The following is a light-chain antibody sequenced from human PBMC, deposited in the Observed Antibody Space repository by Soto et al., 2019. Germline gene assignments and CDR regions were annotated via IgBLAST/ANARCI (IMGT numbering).Light chain of an antibody. Sequence: DIQMTQSPSTLSASVGDRVTITCRASQSISSWLAWYQQKPGKAPKLLIYKASSLESGVPSRFSGSGSGTEFTLTISSLQPDDFATYYCQQYNDLWTFAQWTKVEIK. V-gene: IGKV1-5*03. CDR2: KAS. J-gene: IGKJ1*01. CDR3: QQYNDLWT. CDR1: QSISSW.